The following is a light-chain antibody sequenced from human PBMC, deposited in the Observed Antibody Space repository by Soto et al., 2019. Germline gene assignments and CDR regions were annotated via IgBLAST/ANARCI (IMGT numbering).Light chain of an antibody. V-gene: IGLV2-14*01. CDR3: SSYTSSSTPV. Sequence: QSALTQPASVSGSPGQSITISCTGTSSDVGGYNYVSGYQQHPGKAPKLMIYDVSNRPSGVSNRFSGSKSGNTASLTISGLQAEDEADYYCSSYTSSSTPVFGGGTKVTVL. CDR1: SSDVGGYNY. CDR2: DVS. J-gene: IGLJ2*01.